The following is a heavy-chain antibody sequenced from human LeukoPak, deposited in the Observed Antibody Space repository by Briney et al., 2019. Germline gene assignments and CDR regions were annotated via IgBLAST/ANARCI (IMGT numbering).Heavy chain of an antibody. CDR3: ARDPPWLSTTLSFDY. Sequence: GGSLRLSCAASGFTFSSYGMHWVRQAPGKGLEWVAVIWYDGSNKYYADSVKGRFTISRDNSKNTLYLQMNSLRAEDTAVYYCARDPPWLSTTLSFDYWGPGTLVTVSS. CDR1: GFTFSSYG. J-gene: IGHJ4*02. V-gene: IGHV3-33*01. D-gene: IGHD2/OR15-2a*01. CDR2: IWYDGSNK.